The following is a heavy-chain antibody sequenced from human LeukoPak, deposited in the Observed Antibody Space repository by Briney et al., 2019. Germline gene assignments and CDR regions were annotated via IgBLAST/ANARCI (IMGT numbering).Heavy chain of an antibody. J-gene: IGHJ4*02. V-gene: IGHV3-21*04. CDR3: AKSRNYDILTGYSPFGFDY. CDR1: GFTFSSYS. CDR2: ISSSSSYI. D-gene: IGHD3-9*01. Sequence: PGGSLRLSCAASGFTFSSYSMNWVRQAPGKGLEWVSSISSSSSYIYYADSVKGRFTISRDNSRNTLYLQMNSLRAEDTAVYYCAKSRNYDILTGYSPFGFDYWGQGTLVTVSS.